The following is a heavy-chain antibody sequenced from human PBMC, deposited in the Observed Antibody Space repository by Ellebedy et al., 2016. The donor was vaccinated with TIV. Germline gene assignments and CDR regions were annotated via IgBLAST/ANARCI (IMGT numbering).Heavy chain of an antibody. CDR2: IHYSGST. V-gene: IGHV4-59*01. D-gene: IGHD4-17*01. Sequence: MPSETLSLTCTVSGGSISSYYWNWIRQPPGKGLEWIGYIHYSGSTNYNPYLKSRVTISVDTSKNQFSPKLSSVTAADTAVYYCARMDYRDYYFDYWGQGTLVTVSS. J-gene: IGHJ4*02. CDR1: GGSISSYY. CDR3: ARMDYRDYYFDY.